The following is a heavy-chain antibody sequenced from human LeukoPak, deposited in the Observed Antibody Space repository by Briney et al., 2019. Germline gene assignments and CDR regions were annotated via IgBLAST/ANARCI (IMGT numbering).Heavy chain of an antibody. Sequence: SQTLSLTCVISGDSVSRSTAAWNWIRQSPSRGLEWLGRTYYGSKWLNDYASSMKSRIIVNPDPSKNQFSLQLMSVTPDDTAVYYCARGPPFDYWGQGILVTVSS. V-gene: IGHV6-1*01. CDR3: ARGPPFDY. J-gene: IGHJ4*02. CDR2: TYYGSKWLN. CDR1: GDSVSRSTAA.